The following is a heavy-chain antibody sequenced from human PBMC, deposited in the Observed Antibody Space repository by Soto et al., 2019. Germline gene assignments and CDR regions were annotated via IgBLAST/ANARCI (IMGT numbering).Heavy chain of an antibody. CDR1: GFTFSSYG. CDR3: AKDSTDSSSWSDY. CDR2: ISYDGSNK. Sequence: GGSLRLSCAASGFTFSSYGMHWVRRAPGKGLEWVAVISYDGSNKYYADSVKGRFTISRDNSKNTLYLQMNSLRAEDTAVYYCAKDSTDSSSWSDYWGQGTLVTVSS. V-gene: IGHV3-30*18. D-gene: IGHD6-13*01. J-gene: IGHJ4*02.